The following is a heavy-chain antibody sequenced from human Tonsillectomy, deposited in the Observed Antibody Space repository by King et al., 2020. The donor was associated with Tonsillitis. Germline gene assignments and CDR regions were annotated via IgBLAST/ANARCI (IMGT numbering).Heavy chain of an antibody. V-gene: IGHV3-73*01. CDR2: FRNKANSYPT. CDR3: TTPGSVYSSSYDY. CDR1: GFTFSGSA. J-gene: IGHJ4*02. D-gene: IGHD6-6*01. Sequence: VQLVESGGGLVQPGGSLKLSCAASGFTFSGSAMHWVRQASGKGLEWVCRFRNKANSYPTAYDASGKGRFTISRDDSKNTAYLQMNSLKTEDTAVYYCTTPGSVYSSSYDYWGQGTLVTVSS.